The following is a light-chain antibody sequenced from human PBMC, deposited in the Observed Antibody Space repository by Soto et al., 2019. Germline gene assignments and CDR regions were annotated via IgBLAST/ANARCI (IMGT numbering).Light chain of an antibody. V-gene: IGKV3-15*01. CDR3: QQYNNWPPSWT. J-gene: IGKJ1*01. Sequence: EVVMTQSPATLSVSPGGRATLSSRASQSISGTLAWYQQKPGQAPRLLIYDAFTRAIGIPARFSGSGAGTEFTLTISSLQSEDFAVYYCQQYNNWPPSWTFGQGTKVDI. CDR2: DAF. CDR1: QSISGT.